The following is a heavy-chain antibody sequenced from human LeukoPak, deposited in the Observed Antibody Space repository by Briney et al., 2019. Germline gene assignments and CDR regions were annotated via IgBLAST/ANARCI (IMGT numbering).Heavy chain of an antibody. V-gene: IGHV3-73*01. CDR1: GFSFSDSD. J-gene: IGHJ3*02. Sequence: GGSLRLSCAASGFSFSDSDMYWVRQAPGKGLEWVGRIRSKANNYATAYAVSVKGRFTISRDDSKNTAHLQMNRLKTEDTAVYYCTRRAWGSGWGAFDIWGQGTMVTVPS. CDR2: IRSKANNYAT. D-gene: IGHD6-19*01. CDR3: TRRAWGSGWGAFDI.